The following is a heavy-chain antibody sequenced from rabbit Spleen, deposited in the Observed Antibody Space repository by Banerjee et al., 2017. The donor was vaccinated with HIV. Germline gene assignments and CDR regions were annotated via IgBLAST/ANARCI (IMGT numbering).Heavy chain of an antibody. J-gene: IGHJ4*01. CDR1: GFSFIYSYW. CDR3: AEAGEGGDGYLNL. D-gene: IGHD5-1*01. CDR2: IYVGSGGGT. Sequence: QEQLEESGGGLVKPEGSLTLSCTASGFSFIYSYWICWVRQAPGKGLEWSACIYVGSGGGTKCPRRAKGRFTISKASNTPMPLQMGSLAVADTTSYFCAEAGEGGDGYLNLWGQGTLVTVS. V-gene: IGHV1S45*01.